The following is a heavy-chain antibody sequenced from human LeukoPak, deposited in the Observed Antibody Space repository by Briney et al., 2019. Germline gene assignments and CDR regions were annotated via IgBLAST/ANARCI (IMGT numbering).Heavy chain of an antibody. CDR2: ISSSSSYI. CDR1: EFTFSSYW. CDR3: ATTPSSVGDSDY. J-gene: IGHJ4*02. Sequence: PGGSLRLSCAPSEFTFSSYWMNWVRQAPGKGLEWVSSISSSSSYIYYADSVKGRFTISRDNAKNSLYLQMNSLRAEDTAVYYCATTPSSVGDSDYWGQGTLVTVSS. D-gene: IGHD2-21*02. V-gene: IGHV3-21*01.